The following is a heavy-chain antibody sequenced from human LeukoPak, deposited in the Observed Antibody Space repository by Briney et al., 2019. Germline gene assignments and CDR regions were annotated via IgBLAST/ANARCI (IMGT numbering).Heavy chain of an antibody. V-gene: IGHV4-39*01. CDR1: GGSISSSTYY. CDR3: ARLGGDIVVVPAAIFFDY. Sequence: SETQSLTCTVSGGSISSSTYYWDWIRQPPGKGLEWIGSIYYSGSTYYNPSVKSRVTISVDTSNNQFSLKLSSVTAADTAVYYCARLGGDIVVVPAAIFFDYWCQGTMVTVSS. J-gene: IGHJ4*02. CDR2: IYYSGST. D-gene: IGHD2-2*01.